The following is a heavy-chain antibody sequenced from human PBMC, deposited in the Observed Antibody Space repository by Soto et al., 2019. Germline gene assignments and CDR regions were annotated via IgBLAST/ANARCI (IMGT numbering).Heavy chain of an antibody. Sequence: QVVLQESGPGLVKPSETLSLTCSVSGRSITSYYWSWVRQPPGKGLELIGYIYDNGITSQNPSLKSRVTMSADTSQNQFSLKLTSVTGADTAVYYCARTYDSNGYANEFDSWGQGMLVTVTS. J-gene: IGHJ4*02. CDR1: GRSITSYY. CDR3: ARTYDSNGYANEFDS. CDR2: IYDNGIT. V-gene: IGHV4-59*12. D-gene: IGHD3-22*01.